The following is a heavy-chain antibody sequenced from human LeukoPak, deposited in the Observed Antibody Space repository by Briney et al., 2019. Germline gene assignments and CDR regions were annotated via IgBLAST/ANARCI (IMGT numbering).Heavy chain of an antibody. CDR3: ARTADFWGGQRVDY. V-gene: IGHV4-59*08. D-gene: IGHD3-3*01. CDR1: GGSISSYY. CDR2: IYYSGST. J-gene: IGHJ4*02. Sequence: PSETLSLTCTVSGGSISSYYWSWIRQPPGKGLEWIGYIYYSGSTNYNPSLKSRVTISVDTSKNQFSLKLSSVTAADTAVYYCARTADFWGGQRVDYWGQGTLVTVSS.